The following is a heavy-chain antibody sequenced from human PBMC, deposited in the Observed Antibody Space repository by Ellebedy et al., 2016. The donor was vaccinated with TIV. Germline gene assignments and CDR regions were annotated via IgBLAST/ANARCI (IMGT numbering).Heavy chain of an antibody. V-gene: IGHV1-46*01. CDR1: GYIFSTYY. J-gene: IGHJ3*01. Sequence: AASVKVSCKASGYIFSTYYMHWVRQAPGQGLEWMGMINFSGGRATYAQDVQGRVTMTRDTSTSTVFMELSRLRSEDTAVYYFARMGLKSGSQKSGFDLWGQGTMLTVSS. CDR2: INFSGGRA. CDR3: ARMGLKSGSQKSGFDL. D-gene: IGHD1-26*01.